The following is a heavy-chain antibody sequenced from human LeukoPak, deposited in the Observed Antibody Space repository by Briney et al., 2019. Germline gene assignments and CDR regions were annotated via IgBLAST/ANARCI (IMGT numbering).Heavy chain of an antibody. V-gene: IGHV3-23*01. Sequence: GGSLRLSCAVSGVTLSNYGMAWVRRAPGKGLEWVAGISDSGGATNYADSVKGRFTISRDNAKNTLYLQMSRLRAEDTAVYFCAKRGVVIRVILVGFHKQAYYFDSWGQGALVTVSS. D-gene: IGHD3-10*01. CDR2: ISDSGGAT. CDR1: GVTLSNYG. J-gene: IGHJ4*02. CDR3: AKRGVVIRVILVGFHKQAYYFDS.